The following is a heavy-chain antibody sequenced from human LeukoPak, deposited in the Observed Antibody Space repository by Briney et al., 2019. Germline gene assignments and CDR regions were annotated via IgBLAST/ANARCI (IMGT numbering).Heavy chain of an antibody. Sequence: GGSLRLSCAVSGLTFSDYSMTWVRQAPGKGLFWVSGISAGGGSTYYADSVKGRFTISRGNSRNTLYLQMNSLSAEDTAVYYCAKDAAGPEYWGQGTLVTVSS. CDR1: GLTFSDYS. D-gene: IGHD6-13*01. J-gene: IGHJ4*02. CDR3: AKDAAGPEY. CDR2: ISAGGGST. V-gene: IGHV3-23*01.